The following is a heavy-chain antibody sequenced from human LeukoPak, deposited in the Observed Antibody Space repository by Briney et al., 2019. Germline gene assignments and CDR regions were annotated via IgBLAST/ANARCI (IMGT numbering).Heavy chain of an antibody. J-gene: IGHJ5*02. CDR3: ARGYDGDFAYNWFDR. Sequence: PGGSLRLSCAASGFSFEDYGMAWVRQVPGKGLEWVSGINWSGDTTGYADSVKGRFTISRDNAKNSLYLQMNSLRAEDTALYHCARGYDGDFAYNWFDRWGQGLLVSVSS. CDR1: GFSFEDYG. CDR2: INWSGDTT. V-gene: IGHV3-20*01. D-gene: IGHD4-17*01.